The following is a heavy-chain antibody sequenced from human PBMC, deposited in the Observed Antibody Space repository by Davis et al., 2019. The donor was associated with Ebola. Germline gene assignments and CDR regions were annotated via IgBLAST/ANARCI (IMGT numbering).Heavy chain of an antibody. CDR1: GFTFSSYW. CDR2: IKQDGSEK. J-gene: IGHJ6*02. D-gene: IGHD3-3*01. V-gene: IGHV3-7*01. Sequence: PGGSLRLSCAASGFTFSSYWMSWVRQAPGKGLEWVANIKQDGSEKYYVDSVKGRFTISRDNAKNSLYLQMNSLRAEDTAVYYCARDQASDFPGMDVWGQGTTVTVSS. CDR3: ARDQASDFPGMDV.